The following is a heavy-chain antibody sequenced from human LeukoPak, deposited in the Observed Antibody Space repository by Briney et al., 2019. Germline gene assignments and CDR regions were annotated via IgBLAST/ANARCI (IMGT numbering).Heavy chain of an antibody. CDR2: ISSSSSYI. J-gene: IGHJ4*02. D-gene: IGHD2/OR15-2a*01. V-gene: IGHV3-21*01. Sequence: PGGSLRLSCAASGFTFSTYAMSWVRQAPGKGLEWVSSISSSSSYIYYADSVKGRFTISRDNAKNSLYLQMNSLRAEDTAVYYCARGLGSMARDYWGQGTLVTVSS. CDR1: GFTFSTYA. CDR3: ARGLGSMARDY.